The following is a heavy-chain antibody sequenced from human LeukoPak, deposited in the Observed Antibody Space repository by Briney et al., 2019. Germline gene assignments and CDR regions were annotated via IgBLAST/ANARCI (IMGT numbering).Heavy chain of an antibody. J-gene: IGHJ6*02. CDR2: IYTGGST. V-gene: IGHV3-66*01. Sequence: GGSLRLSCAASGFTVSSSFMSWVRQAPGKGLEWVSVIYTGGSTYYADSVKGRFTISRDDSKNMVYLQMNSLRAEDTAVYFGSRDPAMTSGYGMDVWGQGTTVTVSS. CDR1: GFTVSSSF. D-gene: IGHD4-11*01. CDR3: SRDPAMTSGYGMDV.